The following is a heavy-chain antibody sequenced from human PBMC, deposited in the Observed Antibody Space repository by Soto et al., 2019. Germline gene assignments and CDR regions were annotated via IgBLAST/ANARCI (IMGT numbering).Heavy chain of an antibody. Sequence: QVQLQESGPGLVKPSQTLSLTCTVSGGSISSGGYYWSWIRQHPGKGLEWIGYIYYSGSTYYNPSRESRVTISVYTSKNQFSLKLSSVTAADTAVYYWARSFGVAAAGPFDYWGQGTLVTVSS. CDR2: IYYSGST. D-gene: IGHD6-13*01. CDR3: ARSFGVAAAGPFDY. V-gene: IGHV4-31*03. CDR1: GGSISSGGYY. J-gene: IGHJ4*02.